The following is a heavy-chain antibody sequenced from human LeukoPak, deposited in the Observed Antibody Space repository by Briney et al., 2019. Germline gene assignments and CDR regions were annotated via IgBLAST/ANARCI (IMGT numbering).Heavy chain of an antibody. D-gene: IGHD1-26*01. CDR2: INPNSGGT. J-gene: IGHJ3*02. CDR1: GYTFTGYY. V-gene: IGHV1-2*04. Sequence: GASVKVSCKASGYTFTGYYMHWVRQAPGQGLEWMGWINPNSGGTNYAQKFQGWVTMTSDTSISTAYMELSRLRSDDTAVYYCAREDSGSYVAFDIWGQGTMVTVSS. CDR3: AREDSGSYVAFDI.